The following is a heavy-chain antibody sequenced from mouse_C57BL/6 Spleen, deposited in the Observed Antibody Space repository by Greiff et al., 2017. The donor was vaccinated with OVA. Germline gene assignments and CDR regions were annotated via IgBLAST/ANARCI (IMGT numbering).Heavy chain of an antibody. Sequence: VKLMESGAELVKPGASVKMSCTASGYTFTTYPIEWMKQNHGKSLEWIGNFHPYNDDPKYNEKFKGKATLTVEKSSSTVYLELSRLTSDDSAVYYCARGYYINYVWYFDVWGTGTTVTVSS. CDR1: GYTFTTYP. CDR3: ARGYYINYVWYFDV. J-gene: IGHJ1*03. V-gene: IGHV1-47*01. D-gene: IGHD2-5*01. CDR2: FHPYNDDP.